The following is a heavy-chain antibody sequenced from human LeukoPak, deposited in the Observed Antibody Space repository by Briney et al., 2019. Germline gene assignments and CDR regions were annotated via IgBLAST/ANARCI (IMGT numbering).Heavy chain of an antibody. J-gene: IGHJ4*02. V-gene: IGHV3-7*01. D-gene: IGHD3-10*01. CDR1: GFTFSSYW. CDR2: IKQDGSEK. CDR3: AREVGLLWFGDLSDYFDY. Sequence: PGGSLRLSCAASGFTFSSYWMSWVRQAPGKGLEWVANIKQDGSEKYYVDSVKGRFTISRDNAKNSLYLQMNSLRAEDTAVYYCAREVGLLWFGDLSDYFDYWGQGTLVTVSS.